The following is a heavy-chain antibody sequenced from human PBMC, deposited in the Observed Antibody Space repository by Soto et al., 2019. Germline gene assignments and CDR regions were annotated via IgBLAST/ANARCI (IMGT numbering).Heavy chain of an antibody. J-gene: IGHJ4*02. Sequence: PSETLSLTCTVSGSSISSGGYYWSWIRQHPGKGLEWIGYIYYSGSTYYNPSLKSRVTISVDTSKNQFSLKLSSVTAADTAVYYCARASKQWLVIFDYWGQGTLVTVSS. CDR1: GSSISSGGYY. V-gene: IGHV4-31*03. CDR3: ARASKQWLVIFDY. D-gene: IGHD6-19*01. CDR2: IYYSGST.